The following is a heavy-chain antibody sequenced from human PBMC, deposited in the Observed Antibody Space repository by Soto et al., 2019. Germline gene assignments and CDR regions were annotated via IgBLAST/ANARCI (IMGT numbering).Heavy chain of an antibody. J-gene: IGHJ2*01. CDR1: GGSISGGDYY. CDR3: ARAVSTAGRDWYFDL. Sequence: QVQLQESGPGLVKPSQTLSLTCTVSGGSISGGDYYWSWFRQHPGKGLEWIGYIYDSGSTHHNPSLKSPVILSLDMSKTQFSLKLNYVTAAGTAVYYCARAVSTAGRDWYFDLWGRGTLVTVSS. D-gene: IGHD6-13*01. V-gene: IGHV4-31*01. CDR2: IYDSGST.